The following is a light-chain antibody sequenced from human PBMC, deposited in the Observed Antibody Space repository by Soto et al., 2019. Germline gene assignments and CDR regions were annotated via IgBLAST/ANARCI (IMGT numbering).Light chain of an antibody. CDR2: GES. CDR3: QQSYNFPWT. J-gene: IGKJ1*01. V-gene: IGKV1-39*01. Sequence: DIQMTQSPLSLSASVGERVTITCRASQAISTYLNWYQQKPGKAPNLLIYGESSLQSGVPSRFSGSGSGTEFSLTISGLQHEDVATYYCQQSYNFPWTFGQGTKVNLK. CDR1: QAISTY.